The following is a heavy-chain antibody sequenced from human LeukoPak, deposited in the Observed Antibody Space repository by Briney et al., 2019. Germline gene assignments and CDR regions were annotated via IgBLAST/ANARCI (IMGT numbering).Heavy chain of an antibody. D-gene: IGHD1-26*01. CDR1: GYTFSSYG. Sequence: ASVKVSCKASGYTFSSYGISWVRQAPGQGLERMGWISAYNGNTNYAQKLQGRVTMTTDISTSTAYMELRSLRSDDTAVYYCAREEVGATETHDYWGQGTLVTVSS. CDR2: ISAYNGNT. CDR3: AREEVGATETHDY. V-gene: IGHV1-18*01. J-gene: IGHJ4*02.